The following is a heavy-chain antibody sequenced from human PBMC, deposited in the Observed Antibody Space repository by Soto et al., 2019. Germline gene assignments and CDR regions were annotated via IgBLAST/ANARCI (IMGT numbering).Heavy chain of an antibody. D-gene: IGHD6-13*01. CDR2: IYHSGST. CDR3: ASSSWGIFGMVDY. J-gene: IGHJ4*02. Sequence: QVQLQESGPGLVKPSGTLSLTCAVSGGSISSSNWWSWVRQPPGKGLEWIGEIYHSGSTNYNPSLKSRATISVDKSKNQFSLKLSSVTAADTAVDYCASSSWGIFGMVDYWGQGTLVTVSS. CDR1: GGSISSSNW. V-gene: IGHV4-4*02.